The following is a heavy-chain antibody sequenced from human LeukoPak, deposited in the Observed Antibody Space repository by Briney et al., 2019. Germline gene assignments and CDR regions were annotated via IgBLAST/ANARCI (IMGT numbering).Heavy chain of an antibody. CDR1: RFTLSTYW. D-gene: IGHD5-18*01. Sequence: GGSLRLSCAASRFTLSTYWMSWVRQAPGKGLEWVAHIKQDGSQEYYVDSVKGRFTISRDNAKNSLYLQMNSLRAEDTAVYYCARIGGYGHYPSFDYWGQGTLVTVSS. CDR3: ARIGGYGHYPSFDY. CDR2: IKQDGSQE. V-gene: IGHV3-7*01. J-gene: IGHJ4*02.